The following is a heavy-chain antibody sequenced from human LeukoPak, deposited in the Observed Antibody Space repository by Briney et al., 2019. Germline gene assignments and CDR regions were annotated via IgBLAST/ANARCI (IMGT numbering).Heavy chain of an antibody. CDR2: FDPEDGET. D-gene: IGHD4-17*01. CDR1: GYTLTELS. J-gene: IGHJ6*02. CDR3: ATDLNYGDPNYYYYGMDV. V-gene: IGHV1-24*01. Sequence: GASVKVSCKVSGYTLTELSMHWVRQAPGKGLEWMGGFDPEDGETIYAQKFQGRVTMTEDTSTDTAYMELSSLRSEDKAVYYCATDLNYGDPNYYYYGMDVWGQGTTVTVSS.